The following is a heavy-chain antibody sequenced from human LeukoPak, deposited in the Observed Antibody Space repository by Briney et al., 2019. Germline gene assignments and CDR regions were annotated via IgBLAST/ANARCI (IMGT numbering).Heavy chain of an antibody. CDR1: GYTFIDYY. CDR2: INPNSGGT. V-gene: IGHV1-2*02. Sequence: ASVKVSCKASGYTFIDYYIHWVRQAPGQGLDWMGWINPNSGGTNYAQTFQDRVTVTSDTSITTAYMELSRLRSDDTAVYYCARGGDSSGWYVDYWGQGSLVTVSS. J-gene: IGHJ4*02. CDR3: ARGGDSSGWYVDY. D-gene: IGHD6-19*01.